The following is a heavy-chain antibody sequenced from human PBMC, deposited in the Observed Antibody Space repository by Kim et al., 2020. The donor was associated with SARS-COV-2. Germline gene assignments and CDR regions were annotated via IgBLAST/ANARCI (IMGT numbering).Heavy chain of an antibody. Sequence: TTYNPSLKSRVTISVDTSKNQFSLKLSSVTAADTAVYYCARGGAAVHFDYWGQGTLVTVSS. CDR3: ARGGAAVHFDY. J-gene: IGHJ4*02. V-gene: IGHV4-34*01. D-gene: IGHD6-13*01. CDR2: T.